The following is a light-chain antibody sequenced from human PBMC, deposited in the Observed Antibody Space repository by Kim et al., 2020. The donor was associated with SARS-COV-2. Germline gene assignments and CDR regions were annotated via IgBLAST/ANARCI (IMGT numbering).Light chain of an antibody. CDR2: DVS. Sequence: GQSLTISCTGTSSDVGGYNYVSWYQQHPGKAPKLMLYDVSKRPSGVSNRFSGSKSGNTASLTISGLQAEDEADYYCSSYTSSSTWVFGGGTQLTVL. V-gene: IGLV2-14*04. CDR1: SSDVGGYNY. J-gene: IGLJ3*02. CDR3: SSYTSSSTWV.